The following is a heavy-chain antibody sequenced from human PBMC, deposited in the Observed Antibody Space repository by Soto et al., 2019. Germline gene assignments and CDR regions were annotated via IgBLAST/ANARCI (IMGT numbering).Heavy chain of an antibody. CDR2: INNSGST. CDR3: ARGDWSGGSRIPGYY. CDR1: GGAFSGYY. Sequence: QVQLQQWGAGLLKPSETLSLTCAVYGGAFSGYYWSWIRQPPGKGLEWIGEINNSGSTNYNPSLKSRATIPVATSKTQLSLTLSSVTAADTEVYYCARGDWSGGSRIPGYYCGQGTLVTVSS. J-gene: IGHJ4*02. V-gene: IGHV4-34*01. D-gene: IGHD2-15*01.